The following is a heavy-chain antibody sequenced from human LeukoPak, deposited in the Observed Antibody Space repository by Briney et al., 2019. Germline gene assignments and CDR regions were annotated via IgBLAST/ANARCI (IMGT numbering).Heavy chain of an antibody. CDR3: ARDSGWLVHY. J-gene: IGHJ4*02. D-gene: IGHD6-19*01. V-gene: IGHV3-23*01. CDR2: ISGSGDKT. CDR1: GFTFGDYA. Sequence: PGRSLRLSCTASGFTFGDYAMSWVRQAPGQGLEWVSGISGSGDKTYYADSVKGRFTISRDNSKNTLYLQMKSLRFEDTALYYCARDSGWLVHYWGQGTLVTVSS.